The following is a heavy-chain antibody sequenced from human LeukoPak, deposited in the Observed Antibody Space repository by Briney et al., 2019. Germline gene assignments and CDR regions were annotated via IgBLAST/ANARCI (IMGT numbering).Heavy chain of an antibody. CDR1: GYTFTSYD. CDR2: MNPNSSNT. V-gene: IGHV1-8*01. CDR3: ARGPRVFYSSGWYTKKYYFDY. D-gene: IGHD6-19*01. J-gene: IGHJ4*02. Sequence: GASVKVSCKASGYTFTSYDINWVRQATGQGLEWMGWMNPNSSNTGYAQKFQGRVTMTRNTSISTAYMELSSLRSEDTAVYYCARGPRVFYSSGWYTKKYYFDYWGQGTLVTVSS.